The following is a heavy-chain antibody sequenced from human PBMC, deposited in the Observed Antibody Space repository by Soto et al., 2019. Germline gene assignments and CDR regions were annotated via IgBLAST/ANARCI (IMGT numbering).Heavy chain of an antibody. V-gene: IGHV4-31*03. CDR3: ERGERHASSYCGSSFDP. CDR2: IYYSGTT. CDR1: GDSVTSGAYY. J-gene: IGHJ5*02. Sequence: LSLTCPVAGDSVTSGAYYWSWIRQHSGKGLVWIGYIYYSGTTHYNPSFKSRLTISLDTSKDQFSPKLNSVTAADTAAYYCERGERHASSYCGSSFDPWGKVTLGTVSS. D-gene: IGHD2-2*01.